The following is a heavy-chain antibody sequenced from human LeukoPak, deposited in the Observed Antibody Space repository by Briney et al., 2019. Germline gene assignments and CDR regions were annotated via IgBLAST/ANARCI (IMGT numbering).Heavy chain of an antibody. CDR1: GFTFIDYD. D-gene: IGHD1-26*01. Sequence: GGSLRLSCAASGFTFIDYDMHWVRQVIGKGLEWVSAIGIRGDTHYSGSVEGRFTISRENAESSLYLQMNSLRAEDTAVYSCAVGASLPAHWGQGTLVTVSS. V-gene: IGHV3-13*01. J-gene: IGHJ4*02. CDR3: AVGASLPAH. CDR2: IGIRGDT.